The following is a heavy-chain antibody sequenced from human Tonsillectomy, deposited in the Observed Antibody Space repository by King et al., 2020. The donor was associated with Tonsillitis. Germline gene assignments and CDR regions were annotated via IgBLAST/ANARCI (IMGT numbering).Heavy chain of an antibody. CDR2: ISWNSGSI. CDR1: GFTFDDYA. CDR3: AKDSRGSITGTSNFDY. Sequence: VQLVESGGGLVQPGRSLRLSCAASGFTFDDYAMHWVRQAPGKGLEWVSGISWNSGSIGYADSVKGRFTISRDNAKNSLYLQMNSLRAEDTALYYCAKDSRGSITGTSNFDYWGQGTLVTVSS. J-gene: IGHJ4*02. V-gene: IGHV3-9*01. D-gene: IGHD1-7*01.